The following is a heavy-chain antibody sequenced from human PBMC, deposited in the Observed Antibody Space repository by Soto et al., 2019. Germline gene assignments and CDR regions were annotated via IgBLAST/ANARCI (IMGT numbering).Heavy chain of an antibody. D-gene: IGHD5-12*01. V-gene: IGHV5-51*01. J-gene: IGHJ4*02. CDR1: GYSFTSYW. CDR3: ALSYSGYDYYFDY. Sequence: GESLKISCKGSGYSFTSYWIGWVRQMSGKGLEWMGIIYPGDSDTRYSPSFQGQVTVSADKSISTAYLQWSSLKASDTAMYYCALSYSGYDYYFDYWGQGTLVTVSS. CDR2: IYPGDSDT.